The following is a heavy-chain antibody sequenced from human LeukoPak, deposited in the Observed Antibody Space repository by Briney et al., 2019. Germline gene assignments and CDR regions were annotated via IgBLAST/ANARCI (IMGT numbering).Heavy chain of an antibody. CDR3: ARLQVRGHFDY. CDR1: GGSISSSRYY. J-gene: IGHJ4*02. D-gene: IGHD3-10*01. CDR2: IYYSGIT. Sequence: PSETLSLTCTVSGGSISSSRYYWGWIRQPPGKGLEWIGSIYYSGITYYNPSLKSRATISVDTSKNQFSLKLSSVTAADTAVYYCARLQVRGHFDYWGQGTLVTVSS. V-gene: IGHV4-39*01.